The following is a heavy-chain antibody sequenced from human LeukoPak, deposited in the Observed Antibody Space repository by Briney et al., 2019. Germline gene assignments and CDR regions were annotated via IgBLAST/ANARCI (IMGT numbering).Heavy chain of an antibody. CDR2: VHYSGST. CDR1: GDSIRTYY. Sequence: SETLSLTCTVSGDSIRTYYWSWIRQPPGKRLEWIGYVHYSGSTNYTPSLKSRVTISINTSKNQSSLRLSPVTAADTAVYYCAGATSREAFDIWGQGTLVTVSS. V-gene: IGHV4-59*01. CDR3: AGATSREAFDI. J-gene: IGHJ3*02. D-gene: IGHD2-2*01.